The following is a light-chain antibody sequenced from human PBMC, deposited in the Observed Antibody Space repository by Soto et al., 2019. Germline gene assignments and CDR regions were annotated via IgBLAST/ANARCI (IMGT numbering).Light chain of an antibody. V-gene: IGLV2-23*02. Sequence: QSALTQPASVSGSPGQSITISCTGTSNDVGSYNLVSWFQQHPGKAPKLVISEVSKRPSGVSDRFSGSKSGNTASLTISGLQAEDEADYYYCSHANGGSPRWVFGGGTKLTVL. J-gene: IGLJ3*02. CDR3: CSHANGGSPRWV. CDR2: EVS. CDR1: SNDVGSYNL.